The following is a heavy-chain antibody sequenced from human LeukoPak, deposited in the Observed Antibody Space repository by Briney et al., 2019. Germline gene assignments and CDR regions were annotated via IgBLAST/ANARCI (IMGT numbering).Heavy chain of an antibody. CDR2: IYYTGPT. CDR3: ARGDGYSDY. D-gene: IGHD2-21*01. J-gene: IGHJ4*02. CDR1: GGSITTYY. Sequence: SETLSLTCTVSGGSITTYYWSWLRQPPGKGLEWIGLIYYTGPTNYNPSLKSRVTISVDTSKNQFSLKLGSVTAADTAVYYCARGDGYSDYWGQGTLVTVSS. V-gene: IGHV4-59*01.